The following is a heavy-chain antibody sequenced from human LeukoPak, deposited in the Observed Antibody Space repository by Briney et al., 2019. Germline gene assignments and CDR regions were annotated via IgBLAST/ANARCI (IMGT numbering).Heavy chain of an antibody. CDR1: GFTFSSYS. D-gene: IGHD2-2*01. CDR3: ARDRDIVVVPAALDY. J-gene: IGHJ4*02. Sequence: GGSLRLSCAASGFTFSSYSMNWVRQAPGKGLEWVSSISSSSSYIYYADSVKGRFTISRDNAKNSLYLQMNSLRAEDTAVYYCARDRDIVVVPAALDYWGQGTLVTVSS. V-gene: IGHV3-21*01. CDR2: ISSSSSYI.